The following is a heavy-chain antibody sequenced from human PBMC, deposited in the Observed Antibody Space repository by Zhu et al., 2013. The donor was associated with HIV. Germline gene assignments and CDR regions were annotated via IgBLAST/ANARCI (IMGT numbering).Heavy chain of an antibody. J-gene: IGHJ3*02. CDR1: GGTFSSYA. V-gene: IGHV1-69*12. CDR2: IIPIFGTA. CDR3: ARESRKQWLVATNYDAFDI. D-gene: IGHD6-19*01. Sequence: QVQLVQSGAEVKKPGSSVKVSCKASGGTFSSYAISWVRQAPGQGLEWMGGIIPIFGTANYAQKFQGRVTITADESTSTAYMELSSLRSEDTAVYYCARESRKQWLVATNYDAFDIWGQGTMVTVSS.